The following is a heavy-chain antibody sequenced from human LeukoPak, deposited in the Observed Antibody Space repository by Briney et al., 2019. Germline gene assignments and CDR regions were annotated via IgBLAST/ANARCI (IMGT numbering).Heavy chain of an antibody. V-gene: IGHV3-30*02. J-gene: IGHJ4*02. CDR1: GFTFSSYG. CDR2: IRYDGSNK. D-gene: IGHD6-6*01. Sequence: GGSLRLSCAASGFTFSSYGMHWVRQAPGKGLEWVAFIRYDGSNKYYADSVKGRFTISRENSKNTLYLQLNSLRAEDTAVYYCANRPKDGVDYWGQGTLVTVSS. CDR3: ANRPKDGVDY.